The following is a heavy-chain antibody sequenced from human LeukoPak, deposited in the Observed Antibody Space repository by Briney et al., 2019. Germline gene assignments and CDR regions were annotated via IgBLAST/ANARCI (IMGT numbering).Heavy chain of an antibody. CDR2: IESNTDGGTT. V-gene: IGHV3-15*04. Sequence: KSGGSLRLSCAASGFTFINAWMSWVRQAPGKGLEWVGRIESNTDGGTTDYAAPVKGRFTFSRDDSKETLYLQMDRLETEDTAVYYCTTEGRGGYDYWGQGTLVTVSS. J-gene: IGHJ4*02. CDR3: TTEGRGGYDY. D-gene: IGHD5-24*01. CDR1: GFTFINAW.